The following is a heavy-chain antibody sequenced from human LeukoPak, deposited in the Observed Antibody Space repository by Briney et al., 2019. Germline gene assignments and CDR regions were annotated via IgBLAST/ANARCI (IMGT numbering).Heavy chain of an antibody. J-gene: IGHJ1*01. CDR2: ISSSSSYI. V-gene: IGHV3-21*01. CDR3: ARALAYSSCPQH. Sequence: PEGSLRLSCAASGFTFSSYSMNWVRQAPGKGLEWVSSISSSSSYIYYADSVKGRFTISRDNAKNSLYLQMNSLRAEDTAVYYCARALAYSSCPQHWGQGTLVTVSS. CDR1: GFTFSSYS. D-gene: IGHD6-13*01.